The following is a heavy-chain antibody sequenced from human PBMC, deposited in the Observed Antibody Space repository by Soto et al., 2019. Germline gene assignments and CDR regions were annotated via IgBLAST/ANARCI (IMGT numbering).Heavy chain of an antibody. J-gene: IGHJ4*02. V-gene: IGHV1-18*01. Sequence: QVQLLQSGAEVKKPGASVKVSCKTSGYIFSSYGVNWVRQAPGQGLAWMGWITVYNGNTQYVQKFQDRVTMTTDTSTSTAYMELRSLRSDDTAVYYCARDNTGVVGVDYWGQGTLVTVSS. CDR2: ITVYNGNT. CDR1: GYIFSSYG. CDR3: ARDNTGVVGVDY. D-gene: IGHD3-3*01.